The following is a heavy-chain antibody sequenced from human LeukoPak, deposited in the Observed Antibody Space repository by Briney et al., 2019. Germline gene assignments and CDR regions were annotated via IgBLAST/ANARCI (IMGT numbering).Heavy chain of an antibody. CDR2: IYYSGYT. CDR3: GRRPLVGATRYNWYDP. J-gene: IGHJ5*02. V-gene: IGHV4-59*01. CDR1: GGSISSYY. D-gene: IGHD1-26*01. Sequence: SETLSLTCNVSGGSISSYYWSWIRQPPGKGLEWIGYIYYSGYTNYNPSLKSRVTISVDTSKNQFCLKMSSVTAADTAVYYCGRRPLVGATRYNWYDPWGQGTLVTVSS.